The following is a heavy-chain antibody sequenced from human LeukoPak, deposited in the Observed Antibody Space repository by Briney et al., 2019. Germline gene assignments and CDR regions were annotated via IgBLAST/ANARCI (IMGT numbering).Heavy chain of an antibody. CDR1: GGSISSGGYY. J-gene: IGHJ3*02. CDR2: IYYSGST. V-gene: IGHV4-31*03. CDR3: ASRPGYYYDSSGYQGRGAFDI. D-gene: IGHD3-22*01. Sequence: SQTLSLTCTVSGGSISSGGYYWSWIRQHPGKGLEWIGYIYYSGSTYYNPSLKSRVTISVDTSKNQFSLKLSSVTAADTAVYYCASRPGYYYDSSGYQGRGAFDIWGQGTMDTVSS.